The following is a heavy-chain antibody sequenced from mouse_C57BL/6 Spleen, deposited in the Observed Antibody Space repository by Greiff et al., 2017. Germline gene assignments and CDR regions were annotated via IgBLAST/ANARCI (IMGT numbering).Heavy chain of an antibody. Sequence: QVQLQQPGAELVMPGASVKLSCKASGYTFTSYWMHWVKQRPGQGLEWIGEIDPSDSYTNYNQKFKGKSTLTVDKSSRTAYMQLSSLTSEDSAVYYCARMRLGWYFDVWGTGTTVTVSS. D-gene: IGHD3-2*02. V-gene: IGHV1-69*01. CDR3: ARMRLGWYFDV. CDR1: GYTFTSYW. CDR2: IDPSDSYT. J-gene: IGHJ1*03.